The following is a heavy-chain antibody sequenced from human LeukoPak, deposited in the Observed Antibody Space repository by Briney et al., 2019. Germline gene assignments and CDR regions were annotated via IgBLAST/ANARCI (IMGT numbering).Heavy chain of an antibody. D-gene: IGHD1-26*01. J-gene: IGHJ4*02. CDR2: ISDTGRTI. CDR1: GFIFSDYY. CDR3: ARRSSGSYRL. Sequence: GGSLRLSCAASGFIFSDYYMSWIRQAPGKGLEWVSYISDTGRTIYYADSVKGRFTLSRDNGKNSLYLQMNSLRVEDTAVYYCARRSSGSYRLWGQGTLVTVSS. V-gene: IGHV3-11*01.